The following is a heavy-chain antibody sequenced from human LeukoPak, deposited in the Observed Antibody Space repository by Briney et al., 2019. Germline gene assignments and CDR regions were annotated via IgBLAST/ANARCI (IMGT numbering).Heavy chain of an antibody. D-gene: IGHD3-22*01. Sequence: SGTLSLTCSVSGDSVSRSDSYWDWIRQPPGKGLEWIGTIYYSGRTYYSPSLKSRVTMSVDPSNNQFSLNLRSVTAADTALYYCARRRYYDGSGYLEWGQGTLLSVSS. J-gene: IGHJ1*01. CDR3: ARRRYYDGSGYLE. CDR1: GDSVSRSDSY. V-gene: IGHV4-39*01. CDR2: IYYSGRT.